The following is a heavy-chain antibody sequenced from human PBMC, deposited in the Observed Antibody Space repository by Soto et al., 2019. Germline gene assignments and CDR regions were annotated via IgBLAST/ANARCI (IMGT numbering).Heavy chain of an antibody. CDR3: ARDALLFGPPLNCSRTSCYEGYYYYGMDV. Sequence: ASVKVSCKASGYTFTGYYMHWVRQAPGQGLEWMGWINPNSGGTNYAQKFQGWVTMTRDTSISTAYMELSRLRSDDTAVYYCARDALLFGPPLNCSRTSCYEGYYYYGMDVWGQGTTVTVSS. CDR1: GYTFTGYY. V-gene: IGHV1-2*04. CDR2: INPNSGGT. D-gene: IGHD2-2*01. J-gene: IGHJ6*02.